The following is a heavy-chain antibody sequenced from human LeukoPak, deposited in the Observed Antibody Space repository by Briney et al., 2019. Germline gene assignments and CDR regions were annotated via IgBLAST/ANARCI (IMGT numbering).Heavy chain of an antibody. CDR2: IWYDGSNK. CDR3: ARGRGGSYGGNSGHFDY. D-gene: IGHD4-23*01. J-gene: IGHJ4*02. Sequence: GGSLRLSCAASGFTFSGYGMHWVRQAPGKGLEWGAVIWYDGSNKYYADSVKGRFTISRYNSENTLYLQMNSLRAEDTAVYYCARGRGGSYGGNSGHFDYWGQGTLVTVSS. V-gene: IGHV3-33*01. CDR1: GFTFSGYG.